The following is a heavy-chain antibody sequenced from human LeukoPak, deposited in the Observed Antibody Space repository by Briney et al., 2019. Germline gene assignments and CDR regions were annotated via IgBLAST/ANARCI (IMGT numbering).Heavy chain of an antibody. CDR3: ARDRVAASGY. Sequence: GGSLRLSCVASGFTFSKNWMHWVRQAPGKGLEWVSSISSSSSYIYYADSVKGRFTISRDNAKNSLYLQMNSLRAEDTAVYYCARDRVAASGYWGQGTLVTVSS. CDR1: GFTFSKNW. D-gene: IGHD2-15*01. J-gene: IGHJ4*02. V-gene: IGHV3-21*01. CDR2: ISSSSSYI.